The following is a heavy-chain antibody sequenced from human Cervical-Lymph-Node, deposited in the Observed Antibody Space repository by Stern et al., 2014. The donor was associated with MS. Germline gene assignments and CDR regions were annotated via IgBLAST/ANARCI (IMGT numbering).Heavy chain of an antibody. CDR3: ARAIHDSSGYYYFFDY. CDR1: GFTFSSYD. V-gene: IGHV3-13*01. Sequence: EVQLVESGGGLVQPGGSLRLSCAASGFTFSSYDMHWVRQATGQGLEWVSAIGTAGDTYYPGSVKGRFTISRENAKNSLYLQMNSLRAGDTAVYYCARAIHDSSGYYYFFDYWGQGTLVTVSS. J-gene: IGHJ4*02. D-gene: IGHD3-22*01. CDR2: IGTAGDT.